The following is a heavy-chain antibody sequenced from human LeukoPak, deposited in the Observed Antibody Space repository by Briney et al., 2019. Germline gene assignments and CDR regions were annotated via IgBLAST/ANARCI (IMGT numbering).Heavy chain of an antibody. CDR3: AKDKMGDPPGGVFDI. CDR2: INSDGSST. CDR1: GFTFSSYW. J-gene: IGHJ3*02. Sequence: GGSLRLSCAASGFTFSSYWMPWVRQAPGKGLVWVSRINSDGSSTSYADSVKGRFTISRDNAKNSLYLQMNSLRTDDSALYYCAKDKMGDPPGGVFDIWGQGTMVTVSS. V-gene: IGHV3-74*01. D-gene: IGHD3-16*01.